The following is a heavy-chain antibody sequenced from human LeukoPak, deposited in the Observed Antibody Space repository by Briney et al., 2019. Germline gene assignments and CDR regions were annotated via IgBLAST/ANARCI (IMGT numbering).Heavy chain of an antibody. V-gene: IGHV3-20*04. CDR2: INWNGGST. CDR1: GFTFDDYG. CDR3: ARVMGIAAAGSFDP. D-gene: IGHD6-13*01. J-gene: IGHJ5*02. Sequence: GGSLRLSCAASGFTFDDYGMSWVRQAPGKGLEWVSGINWNGGSTGYADSVKGRFTISRDNAKNSLYLQMNSLRAGDTALYYCARVMGIAAAGSFDPWGQGTLVTVSS.